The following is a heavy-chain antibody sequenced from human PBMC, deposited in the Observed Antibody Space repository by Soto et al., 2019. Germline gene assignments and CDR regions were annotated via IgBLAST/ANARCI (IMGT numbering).Heavy chain of an antibody. CDR3: ARGAAYSYWYFDL. CDR2: INHSGST. Sequence: SETLSLTCAVYGGSFSGYYWSWIRQPPGKGLECIGEINHSGSTNYNPSLKSRVTISVDTSKNQFSLKLSSVTAADTAVYYCARGAAYSYWYFDLWGRGTLVTVSS. CDR1: GGSFSGYY. V-gene: IGHV4-34*01. D-gene: IGHD1-26*01. J-gene: IGHJ2*01.